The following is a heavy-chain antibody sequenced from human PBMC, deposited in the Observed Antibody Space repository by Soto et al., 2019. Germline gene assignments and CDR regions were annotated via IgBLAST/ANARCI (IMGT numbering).Heavy chain of an antibody. D-gene: IGHD6-13*01. J-gene: IGHJ4*02. CDR2: INSDGSST. CDR3: AREPIAAPGNVDY. Sequence: PGGSLRLSCAASGFTFSSYWMHWVRQAPGKGLVWVSRINSDGSSTSYADSVKGRFTISRDNAKNTLYLQMNSLRAEDTAVYYCAREPIAAPGNVDYWGQGTLVTVSS. CDR1: GFTFSSYW. V-gene: IGHV3-74*01.